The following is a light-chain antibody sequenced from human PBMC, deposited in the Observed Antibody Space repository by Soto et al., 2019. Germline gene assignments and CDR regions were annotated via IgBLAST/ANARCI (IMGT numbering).Light chain of an antibody. CDR3: QEYDGGPPIT. V-gene: IGKV3-20*01. CDR2: DAS. J-gene: IGKJ5*01. CDR1: QSVRSER. Sequence: EIVLTQSPDTLSLSPGERATLSCRASQSVRSERLAWYQQKRGQAPRLLIFDASSRASGTPARFSGSGSGTDFTLTISRLEPEDFAVYYCQEYDGGPPITFGLGTRLEIK.